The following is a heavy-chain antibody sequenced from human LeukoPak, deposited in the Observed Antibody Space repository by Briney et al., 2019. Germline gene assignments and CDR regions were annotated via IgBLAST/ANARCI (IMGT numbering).Heavy chain of an antibody. D-gene: IGHD2-2*01. V-gene: IGHV3-11*03. J-gene: IGHJ5*02. Sequence: GGSLGLSCAASGFTFSDYYMSWIRQAPGKGLEWVSYISSGSSYTNYADSVKGRFTISRDNAKNSVYLQMNSLRAEDTAVYYCARSRGMVPGASGQGTLVTVSS. CDR3: ARSRGMVPGA. CDR1: GFTFSDYY. CDR2: ISSGSSYT.